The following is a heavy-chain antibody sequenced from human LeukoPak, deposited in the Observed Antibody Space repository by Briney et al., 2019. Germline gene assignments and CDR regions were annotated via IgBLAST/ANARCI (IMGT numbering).Heavy chain of an antibody. Sequence: SETLSLTCTVACDSISSSSYCWDWLRQPPWKGLEWIGNVYNSANTHYNPSLKTRITMSVDTSKNQFSLKLHSVTAADTGIYYCARHSRSAYTGYENAFDLWGQGTMVTVSS. CDR3: ARHSRSAYTGYENAFDL. CDR2: VYNSANT. D-gene: IGHD5-12*01. V-gene: IGHV4-39*01. J-gene: IGHJ3*01. CDR1: CDSISSSSYC.